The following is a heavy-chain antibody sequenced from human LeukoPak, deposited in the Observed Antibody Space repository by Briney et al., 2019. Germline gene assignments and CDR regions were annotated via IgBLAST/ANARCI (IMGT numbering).Heavy chain of an antibody. V-gene: IGHV1-69*04. CDR2: IIPVIGIP. CDR1: GGSLSSHS. J-gene: IGHJ4*02. Sequence: SVKVSCTTSGGSLSSHSINWVRQAPGQGFEWMGRIIPVIGIPKYAERFQDRVTITADRSTQTVYMELCSLRSDDTALYYCARDYVSTHYRDDKQGVFDDWGQGTLVTVSS. D-gene: IGHD3-10*01. CDR3: ARDYVSTHYRDDKQGVFDD.